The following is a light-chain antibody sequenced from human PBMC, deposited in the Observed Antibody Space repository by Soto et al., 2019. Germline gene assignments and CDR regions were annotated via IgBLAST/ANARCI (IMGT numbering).Light chain of an antibody. V-gene: IGKV1-5*01. CDR2: DGS. CDR3: QQSYGTPPT. Sequence: DIKMTQSPSTLSAYIGDRVTITCRASQSISSRLAWYQQKPGKAPKLLIYDGSSLESGVPSRFSHSGSGTEFTLTLSILQPDDFATYYCQQSYGTPPTFGQGTKVDIK. J-gene: IGKJ1*01. CDR1: QSISSR.